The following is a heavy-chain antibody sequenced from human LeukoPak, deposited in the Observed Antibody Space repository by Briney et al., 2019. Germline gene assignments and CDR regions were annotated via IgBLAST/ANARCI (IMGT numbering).Heavy chain of an antibody. CDR2: IKQDGSEK. CDR1: GFTFSSYW. J-gene: IGHJ4*02. D-gene: IGHD3-10*01. CDR3: ARDYRTGSYIDY. V-gene: IGHV3-7*01. Sequence: GGSLRLSCAASGFTFSSYWMNWVRQAPGKGLEWVANIKQDGSEKYYVDSVKGRFTISRDNAKNSLYLQMNSLRDDDTAVYYCARDYRTGSYIDYRGQGILVTVSS.